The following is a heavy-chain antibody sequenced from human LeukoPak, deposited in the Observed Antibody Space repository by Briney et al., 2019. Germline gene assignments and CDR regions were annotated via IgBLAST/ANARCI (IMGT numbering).Heavy chain of an antibody. CDR2: IYYSGST. V-gene: IGHV4-31*03. Sequence: PSETLSLTCTVSGGSISSGGYYWSWIRQHPGKGLEWIGYIYYSGSTYYNPSLKSRVTISVDTSKNQSSLKLSSVTAADTAVYYCARGRSGYCSSTSCYYYYYGMDVWGQGTTVTVSS. J-gene: IGHJ6*02. CDR3: ARGRSGYCSSTSCYYYYYGMDV. D-gene: IGHD2-2*01. CDR1: GGSISSGGYY.